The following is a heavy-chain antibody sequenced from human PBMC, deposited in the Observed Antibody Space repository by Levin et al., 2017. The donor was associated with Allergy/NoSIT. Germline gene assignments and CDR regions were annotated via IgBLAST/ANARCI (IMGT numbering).Heavy chain of an antibody. CDR1: XXXXXXXX. V-gene: IGHV4-59*01. D-gene: IGHD6-19*01. J-gene: IGHJ6*02. Sequence: SETLSLTCTVXXXXXXXXXXXAISLPPGKGLEWIGYIYYSGSTNYNPSLKSRVTISVDTSKNQFSLKLSSVTAADTAVYYCARDTRAYSSGWYGDYYYYGMDGWGQGTTVTVSS. CDR3: ARDTRAYSSGWYGDYYYYGMDG. CDR2: IYYSGST.